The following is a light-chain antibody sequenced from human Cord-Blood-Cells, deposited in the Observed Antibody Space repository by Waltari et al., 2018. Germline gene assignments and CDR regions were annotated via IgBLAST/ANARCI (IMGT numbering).Light chain of an antibody. V-gene: IGLV2-14*01. CDR1: SSDVGGYNY. CDR3: SSYTSSSTVV. J-gene: IGLJ2*01. CDR2: DVS. Sequence: QSALTQPASVSGSPGQSITISCTGTSSDVGGYNYVSWYPQHPGKAPKLMIYDVSNRPAVVSNRFSGSKSANTASPTISGLQAEDEADYYCSSYTSSSTVVFGGGTKLTVL.